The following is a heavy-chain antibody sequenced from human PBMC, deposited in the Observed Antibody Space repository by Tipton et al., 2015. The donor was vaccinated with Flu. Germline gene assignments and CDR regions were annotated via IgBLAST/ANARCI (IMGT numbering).Heavy chain of an antibody. V-gene: IGHV4-39*07. CDR3: ARRKTVTTRLTYFDY. J-gene: IGHJ4*02. CDR2: IRYGGSS. CDR1: GGSISTSGYY. D-gene: IGHD4-17*01. Sequence: TLSLTCTVSGGSISTSGYYWGWIRQPPGKGLEWIGSIRYGGSSYYTPSLKSRVTISVDTSKNQFSLKLSSVTAADTAVYYCARRKTVTTRLTYFDYWGQGTLVTVSS.